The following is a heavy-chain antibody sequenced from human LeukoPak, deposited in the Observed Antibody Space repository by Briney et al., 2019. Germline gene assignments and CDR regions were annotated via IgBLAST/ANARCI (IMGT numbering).Heavy chain of an antibody. Sequence: SETLSLTCVVSGGSISSNNWWSWVRQPPGKGLEWIGEIYHSGSTNYNPSLKSRVTISVDKSKNQFSLRLSSVTAADTAVYYCARDVGGSELFDHWGQGTLVTVSS. V-gene: IGHV4-4*02. CDR2: IYHSGST. CDR3: ARDVGGSELFDH. D-gene: IGHD5-12*01. CDR1: GGSISSNNW. J-gene: IGHJ4*02.